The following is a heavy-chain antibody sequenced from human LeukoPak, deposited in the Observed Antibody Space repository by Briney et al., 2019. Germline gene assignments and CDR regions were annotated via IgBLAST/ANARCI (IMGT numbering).Heavy chain of an antibody. CDR3: AREVRGVTGYYYYYYMDV. Sequence: QAGGPLRLSCAASGFTFSSYEMNGLRQAPGKEREGVSYISSSGSTIYYADSVKGRFTISRDNAKKSLHLQMNSLRAEDTAVYYCAREVRGVTGYYYYYYMDVWGKGTTVTISS. CDR2: ISSSGSTI. J-gene: IGHJ6*03. CDR1: GFTFSSYE. D-gene: IGHD3-10*01. V-gene: IGHV3-48*03.